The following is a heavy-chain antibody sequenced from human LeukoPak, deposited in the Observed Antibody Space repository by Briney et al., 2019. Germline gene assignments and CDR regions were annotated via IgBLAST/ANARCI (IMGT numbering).Heavy chain of an antibody. J-gene: IGHJ6*02. V-gene: IGHV4-39*02. CDR3: ARDNSSGWYPLEDYYGMDV. CDR2: IYYSGST. D-gene: IGHD6-19*01. Sequence: PSETLSLTCTVSGGSISSSSYYWGWIRQPPGKGLEWIGSIYYSGSTYYNPSLKSRVTISVDTSKNQFSLKLSSVTAADTAVYYCARDNSSGWYPLEDYYGMDVWGQGTTVTVSS. CDR1: GGSISSSSYY.